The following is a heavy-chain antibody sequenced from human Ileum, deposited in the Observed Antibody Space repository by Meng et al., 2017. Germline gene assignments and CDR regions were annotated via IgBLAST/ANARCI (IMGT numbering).Heavy chain of an antibody. J-gene: IGHJ1*01. CDR1: GFTFSDYW. Sequence: GGSLRLSCAGSGFTFSDYWMHWVRQAPGKGLVWVSRIKGDGSNPAYADSVKGRFTISRDNAKNTLYLQMNSLRADDTALYFCISNVDRGLNWGQGTLVTVSS. CDR3: ISNVDRGLN. D-gene: IGHD5-12*01. V-gene: IGHV3-74*01. CDR2: IKGDGSNP.